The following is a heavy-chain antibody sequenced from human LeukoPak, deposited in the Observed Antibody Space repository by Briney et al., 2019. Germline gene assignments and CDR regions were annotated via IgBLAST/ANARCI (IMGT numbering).Heavy chain of an antibody. CDR2: IYYSGST. J-gene: IGHJ6*03. Sequence: SETLSLTCTVSGGSISSYYWSWIRQPPGKGLEWIGYIYYSGSTNYNPSLKSRVTISVDTSKNQFSLKLSSVTAADTAVYYCASGGLRYFDWLSRSPYYYYYMDVWGKGTTVTISS. D-gene: IGHD3-9*01. CDR3: ASGGLRYFDWLSRSPYYYYYMDV. CDR1: GGSISSYY. V-gene: IGHV4-59*01.